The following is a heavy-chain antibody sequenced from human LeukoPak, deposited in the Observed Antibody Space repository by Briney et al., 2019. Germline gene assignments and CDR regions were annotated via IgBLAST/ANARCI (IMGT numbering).Heavy chain of an antibody. Sequence: SETLSLTCTVSGASIRSGDYYWSWIRQPPGKGLEWIGYIYHSGSTYYNPSLKSRVTISVDRSKNQFSLKLSSVTAADTAVYYCARVGSSGYLDYWGQGTLVTVSS. CDR3: ARVGSSGYLDY. CDR1: GASIRSGDYY. V-gene: IGHV4-30-2*01. CDR2: IYHSGST. J-gene: IGHJ4*02. D-gene: IGHD3-22*01.